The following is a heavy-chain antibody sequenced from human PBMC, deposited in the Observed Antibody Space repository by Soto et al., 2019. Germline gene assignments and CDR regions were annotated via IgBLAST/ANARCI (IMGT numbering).Heavy chain of an antibody. D-gene: IGHD5-18*01. CDR2: IYYSGST. V-gene: IGHV4-31*03. Sequence: SLSITCTVSVGSISSGGYYWSWILQHPGKGLEWIGYIYYSGSTYYNPSLKSRVTISVDTSKNQFSLKLSSVTAADTAVYYCARAIYSYGYPGYYYGMDVWGQGTTVTVSS. J-gene: IGHJ6*02. CDR3: ARAIYSYGYPGYYYGMDV. CDR1: VGSISSGGYY.